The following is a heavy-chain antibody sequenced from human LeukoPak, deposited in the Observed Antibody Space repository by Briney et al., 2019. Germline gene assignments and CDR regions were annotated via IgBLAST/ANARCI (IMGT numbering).Heavy chain of an antibody. V-gene: IGHV4-59*08. J-gene: IGHJ6*02. CDR3: AVDYGGNSVSLYYYYGMDV. D-gene: IGHD4-23*01. CDR2: IYYSGST. CDR1: GGSISSYY. Sequence: KSSETLSLTCTVSGGSISSYYWSWIRQPPGKGLEWIGYIYYSGSTNYNPSLKSRVTISVDTSKNQFSLKLSSVTAADTAVYYCAVDYGGNSVSLYYYYGMDVWGQGTTVTVSS.